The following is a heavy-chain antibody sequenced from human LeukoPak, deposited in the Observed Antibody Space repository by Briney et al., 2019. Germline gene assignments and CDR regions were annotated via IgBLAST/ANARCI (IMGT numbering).Heavy chain of an antibody. CDR1: GFTFSLYA. CDR2: INDDSSDI. V-gene: IGHV3-48*04. J-gene: IGHJ4*02. D-gene: IGHD2-2*01. Sequence: QPGGSLRLSCAASGFTFSLYAMNWVRQAPGKGLEWVSYINDDSSDIHYADSVKGRFTISRDNARNTLHLQLSSLRAEDTAVYYCARDTFQPGLIDSWGQGTLVIVSS. CDR3: ARDTFQPGLIDS.